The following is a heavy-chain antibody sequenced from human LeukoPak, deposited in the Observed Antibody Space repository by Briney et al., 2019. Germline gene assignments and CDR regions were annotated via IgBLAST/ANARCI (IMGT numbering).Heavy chain of an antibody. CDR1: GYTFTSYA. Sequence: ASVKVSCKASGYTFTSYAMHWVRQAPGQRLEWMGWINAGNGNTKYSQKFQGRVTITRDTSASTAYMELSSLRSEDTAVYYCARAIAVADDLDYWGQGTLVTVSS. J-gene: IGHJ4*02. CDR2: INAGNGNT. V-gene: IGHV1-3*01. D-gene: IGHD6-19*01. CDR3: ARAIAVADDLDY.